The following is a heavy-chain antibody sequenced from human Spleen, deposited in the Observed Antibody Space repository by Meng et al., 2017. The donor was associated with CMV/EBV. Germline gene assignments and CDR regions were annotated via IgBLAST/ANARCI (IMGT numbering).Heavy chain of an antibody. V-gene: IGHV3-23*01. Sequence: GESLKISCAASGFTFSPYAMNWVRQAPGKGLEWVSSISGTGGTTYYADSVKGRFTISRDNSKNTLYLQMNGLRAEDTALYFCAKDQDPEPRFYYAMDVWGHGTTVTVSS. CDR1: GFTFSPYA. CDR3: AKDQDPEPRFYYAMDV. CDR2: ISGTGGTT. J-gene: IGHJ6*02. D-gene: IGHD1-14*01.